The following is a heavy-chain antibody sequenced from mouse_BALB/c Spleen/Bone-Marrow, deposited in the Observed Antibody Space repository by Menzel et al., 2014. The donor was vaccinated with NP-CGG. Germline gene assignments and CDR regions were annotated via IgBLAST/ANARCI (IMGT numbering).Heavy chain of an antibody. Sequence: QVQLQQSGAELVRPGTSVKVSCKASGYAFTSYLIEWIKQRPGQGLEWIGVINPGSGGANYNEKFKGKATLTADKSSSTAYMQISSLTSDDSAVYFCASEWTARTPSYWGQGTALTVSS. CDR1: GYAFTSYL. V-gene: IGHV1-54*01. D-gene: IGHD3-2*01. J-gene: IGHJ2*01. CDR3: ASEWTARTPSY. CDR2: INPGSGGA.